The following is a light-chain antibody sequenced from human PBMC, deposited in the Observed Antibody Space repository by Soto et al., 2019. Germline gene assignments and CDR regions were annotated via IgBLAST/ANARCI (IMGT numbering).Light chain of an antibody. CDR3: MQGKYWPPIT. Sequence: DVVTTQSPLSLPVTLGQPASVSFRAIQSXVYSDGNSYLSWFQQRPGQSPRRLIYRASNRDSGVPDRFSGSGSGTDFTLKISRVEVEDVGVYYCMQGKYWPPITFGQGTRLGIK. V-gene: IGKV2-30*01. J-gene: IGKJ5*01. CDR1: QSXVYSDGNSY. CDR2: RAS.